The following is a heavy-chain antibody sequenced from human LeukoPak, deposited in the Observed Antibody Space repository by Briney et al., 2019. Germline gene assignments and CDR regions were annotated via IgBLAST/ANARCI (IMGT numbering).Heavy chain of an antibody. CDR2: ISGSGLNT. CDR1: GFTFSSYG. CDR3: AKGGGYGSGTYSED. Sequence: PGGSLRLSCAVSGFTFSSYGMTWFRQAPGRGLEWVSGISGSGLNTYYADSVKGRFTSSRDNSKNMLYLQMNSLRAEDTAVYYCAKGGGYGSGTYSEDWGQGILVTVSS. V-gene: IGHV3-23*01. D-gene: IGHD3-10*01. J-gene: IGHJ4*02.